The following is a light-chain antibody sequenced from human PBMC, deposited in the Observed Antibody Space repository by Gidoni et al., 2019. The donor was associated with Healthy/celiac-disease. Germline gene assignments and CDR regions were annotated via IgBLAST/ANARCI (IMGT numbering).Light chain of an antibody. J-gene: IGKJ1*01. Sequence: DIQMTQSPSTLSASVGDRVTITCRASQSISSWLAWDQQKPGKSPKRLIYNASSLERGVPSRFSGSGSGTEFTLTISSLQPDDFATYYCQQYNSYPWTFXXXTKVEIK. CDR3: QQYNSYPWT. CDR1: QSISSW. CDR2: NAS. V-gene: IGKV1-5*03.